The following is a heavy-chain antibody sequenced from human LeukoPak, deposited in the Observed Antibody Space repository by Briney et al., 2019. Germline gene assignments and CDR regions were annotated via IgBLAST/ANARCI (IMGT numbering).Heavy chain of an antibody. Sequence: GGSLRLSCAASGFTFSSNSMNWVRQAPGKGLEWVSYISSSSGTIYYADSVKGRFTISRDNAKNSLYLQMNSLRAEDTAVYYCARPRTAFDYWGQGTLVTVSS. CDR1: GFTFSSNS. CDR3: ARPRTAFDY. D-gene: IGHD2-2*01. V-gene: IGHV3-48*01. J-gene: IGHJ4*02. CDR2: ISSSSGTI.